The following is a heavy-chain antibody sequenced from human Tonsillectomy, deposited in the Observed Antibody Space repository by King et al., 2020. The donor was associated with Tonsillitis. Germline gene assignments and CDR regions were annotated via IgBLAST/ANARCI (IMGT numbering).Heavy chain of an antibody. CDR2: ISYDGSTG. CDR1: GFTFSTYA. V-gene: IGHV3-30-3*01. D-gene: IGHD3-10*01. Sequence: VQLVESGGGMVQPGRSLRLSCAASGFTFSTYAMHWVRQAPGKGLEWVAVISYDGSTGHYAYSVQGRFTISRDNSKNTLFLQMNSLRAEDTAVYYCARGTLVRGVNYYGMDVWGQGTTVTVSS. CDR3: ARGTLVRGVNYYGMDV. J-gene: IGHJ6*02.